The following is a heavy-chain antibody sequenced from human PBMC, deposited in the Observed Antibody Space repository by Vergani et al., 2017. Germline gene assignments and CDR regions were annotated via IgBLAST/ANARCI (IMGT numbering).Heavy chain of an antibody. Sequence: VQLVESGGGFVQPGRSLRLSCAASGFTFSSYAMHWVRQAPGKGLEWVAVISYDGSNKYYADSVKGRFTISRDNSKNPLYLQMNGLRAEDTAVYYCAREDSSSAFLWYFDLWGRGTLVTVSS. V-gene: IGHV3-30*04. D-gene: IGHD6-6*01. J-gene: IGHJ2*01. CDR2: ISYDGSNK. CDR1: GFTFSSYA. CDR3: AREDSSSAFLWYFDL.